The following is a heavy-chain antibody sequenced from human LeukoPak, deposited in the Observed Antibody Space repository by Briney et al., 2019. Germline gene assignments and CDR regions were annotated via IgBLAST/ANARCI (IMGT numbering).Heavy chain of an antibody. V-gene: IGHV3-7*03. CDR2: IKHDGSEQ. J-gene: IGHJ4*02. CDR1: GFIFTSNR. CDR3: AKGGKWDVTPFDY. Sequence: GGSLRLSCAASGFIFTSNRMNWVRQAPGKGLEWVANIKHDGSEQIYVDSVKGRFTISRDNSKNTLYLQVNSLRAEDTAVYYCAKGGKWDVTPFDYWGQGTLVTVSS. D-gene: IGHD1-26*01.